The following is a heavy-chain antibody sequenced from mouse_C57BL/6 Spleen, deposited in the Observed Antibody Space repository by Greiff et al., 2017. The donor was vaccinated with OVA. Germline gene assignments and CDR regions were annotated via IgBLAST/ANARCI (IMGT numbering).Heavy chain of an antibody. CDR1: GFSFNTYA. V-gene: IGHV10-1*01. Sequence: EVKLMESGGGLVQPKGSLKLSCAASGFSFNTYAMNWVRQAPGKGLEWVARIRSKSNNYATYYADSVKDRFTISRDDSESMLYLQMNNLKTEDTAMDDCVRHSLYPLGGFDYWGQGTTLTVSS. CDR2: IRSKSNNYAT. CDR3: VRHSLYPLGGFDY. D-gene: IGHD1-1*01. J-gene: IGHJ2*01.